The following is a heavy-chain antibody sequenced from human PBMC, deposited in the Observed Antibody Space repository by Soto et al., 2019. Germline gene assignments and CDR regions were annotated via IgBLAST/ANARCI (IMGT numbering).Heavy chain of an antibody. D-gene: IGHD4-17*01. V-gene: IGHV1-18*01. CDR1: GYIFINYG. J-gene: IGHJ3*01. Sequence: QVQLVQSGAELKKPGASVKVSCKASGYIFINYGINWVRRAPGQGLQWLGWISIYSGNTKYAQNFQDRGAMTADTSTDTVYMELRGLTSDDTVDYYCARGQLGTNGDYASDLWGQGTTVIVS. CDR3: ARGQLGTNGDYASDL. CDR2: ISIYSGNT.